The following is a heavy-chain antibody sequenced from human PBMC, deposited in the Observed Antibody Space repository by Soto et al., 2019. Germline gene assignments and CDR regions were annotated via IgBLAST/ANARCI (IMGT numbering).Heavy chain of an antibody. CDR3: ARVLNYDIWTGYRDYYDYGMDV. J-gene: IGHJ6*02. V-gene: IGHV3-33*01. CDR2: IWYDGTNK. D-gene: IGHD3-9*01. Sequence: QVQLVESGGGVVQPGRSRRLSCAASGFTFSSYGMHWVRQAPGKGLEWVAVIWYDGTNKYYPESVKGRFTISRDISKNTLYLQMSRLRAEDTAVYYWARVLNYDIWTGYRDYYDYGMDVWGQGTTVSVSS. CDR1: GFTFSSYG.